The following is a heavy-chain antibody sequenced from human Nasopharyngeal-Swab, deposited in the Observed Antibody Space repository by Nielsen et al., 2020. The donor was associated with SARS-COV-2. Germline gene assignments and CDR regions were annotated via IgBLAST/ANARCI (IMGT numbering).Heavy chain of an antibody. CDR1: GFTFSSYE. J-gene: IGHJ6*02. CDR2: ISSSGSTI. CDR3: ASSTSRYYYYYGMDV. V-gene: IGHV3-48*03. D-gene: IGHD2-2*01. Sequence: GASLKISCAASGFTFSSYEMNWVRQAPGKGLEWVSYISSSGSTIYYADSVKGRFTISRDNAKNSLYLQMNSLRAEDTAVYYCASSTSRYYYYYGMDVWGQGTTVTVSS.